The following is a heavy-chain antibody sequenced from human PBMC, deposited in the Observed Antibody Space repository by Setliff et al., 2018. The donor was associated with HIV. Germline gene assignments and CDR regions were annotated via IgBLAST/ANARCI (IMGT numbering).Heavy chain of an antibody. J-gene: IGHJ6*02. CDR1: GGSISDYY. CDR2: IYTGGST. V-gene: IGHV4-4*07. Sequence: SETLSLTCSVSGGSISDYYWSWVRQPAGKGLEWIGRIYTGGSTKFNPSLGGRASLSVDKSNNQASLKLTSVTAADTAIYYCARDPNYMDVWGQGTTVTVSS. CDR3: ARDPNYMDV.